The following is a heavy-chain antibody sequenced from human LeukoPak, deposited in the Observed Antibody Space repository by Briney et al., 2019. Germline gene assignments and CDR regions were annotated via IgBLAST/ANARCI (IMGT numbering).Heavy chain of an antibody. J-gene: IGHJ4*02. D-gene: IGHD2-2*01. Sequence: GGSLRLSCAASGFTFSSYSMNWVRQAPGRGLEWVSSISSSSSYIYYADSVKGRFTISRDNAKNSLYLQMNSLRAEDTAVYYCAREVAAARGNWGQGTLVTVSS. CDR2: ISSSSSYI. V-gene: IGHV3-21*01. CDR1: GFTFSSYS. CDR3: AREVAAARGN.